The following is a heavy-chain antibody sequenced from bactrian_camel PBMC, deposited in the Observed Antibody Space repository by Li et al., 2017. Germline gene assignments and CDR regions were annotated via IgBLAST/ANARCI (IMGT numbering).Heavy chain of an antibody. V-gene: IGHV3S9*01. J-gene: IGHJ4*01. CDR3: ATLTYGY. Sequence: VQLVESGGGSVQTGGSLRLSCEVSGFTYNTYCLGWFRQVPGKEREGVAVIDSHGITNYGGSVKGRFTISRDNAKNTVHLQMNSLKSEDTALYYCATLTYGYWGQGTQVTVS. CDR1: GFTYNTYC. D-gene: IGHD6*01. CDR2: IDSHGIT.